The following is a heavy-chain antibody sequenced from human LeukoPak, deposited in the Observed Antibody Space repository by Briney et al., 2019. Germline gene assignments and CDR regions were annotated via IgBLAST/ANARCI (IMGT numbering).Heavy chain of an antibody. V-gene: IGHV3-11*05. CDR2: ISSSSSYT. CDR3: ARARNSGSYFDY. J-gene: IGHJ4*02. Sequence: GGSLRLSCAASGYTFSDYYMSWIRQAPGKGLEWVSYISSSSSYTNYADSVKGRFTISRDNAKNSLYLQMNSLRAEDTAVYYCARARNSGSYFDYWGQGTLVTVSS. D-gene: IGHD1-26*01. CDR1: GYTFSDYY.